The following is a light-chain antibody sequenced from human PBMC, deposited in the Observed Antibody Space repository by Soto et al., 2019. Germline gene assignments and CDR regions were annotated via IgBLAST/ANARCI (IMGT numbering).Light chain of an antibody. CDR2: AAS. CDR3: QQSYSTPQNT. V-gene: IGKV1-39*01. J-gene: IGKJ2*01. Sequence: DIQMTQSPSSLSASVGERVTITYRASQSIRYYLNWYQQKPGQAPKLLIYAASSLQSGVPSRFSCSGSGTDFTLTISSLQPEDFATYYCQQSYSTPQNTFGQGTKLEIK. CDR1: QSIRYY.